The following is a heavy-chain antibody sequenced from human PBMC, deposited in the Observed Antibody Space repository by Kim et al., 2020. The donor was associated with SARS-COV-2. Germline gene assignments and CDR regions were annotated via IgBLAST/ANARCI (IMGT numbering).Heavy chain of an antibody. D-gene: IGHD3-10*01. V-gene: IGHV3-30*04. CDR2: IVYDGSRK. Sequence: SLRLSCAASGFTFTSYAMHWVRQAPGKGLEWVALIVYDGSRKYYADSVEGRFTISRDNFDKLVHLEMNSLRPEDTAVYFCARDLNYSGSGSQNYYLFYGMDVWGQGTTVTVAS. J-gene: IGHJ6*02. CDR3: ARDLNYSGSGSQNYYLFYGMDV. CDR1: GFTFTSYA.